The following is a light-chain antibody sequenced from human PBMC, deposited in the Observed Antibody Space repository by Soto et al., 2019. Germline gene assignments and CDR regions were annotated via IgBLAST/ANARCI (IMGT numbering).Light chain of an antibody. CDR2: DAS. CDR1: QSVGSY. Sequence: EIVLTQSPATLSLSPGERATLSCRASQSVGSYLAWYQQKPGQAPRPRIYDASNRATGIPARFSGSGSGTALPITISSLDPEDFEVYYCQQRSNGPTTTFGQGPGLEIK. V-gene: IGKV3-11*01. J-gene: IGKJ5*01. CDR3: QQRSNGPTTT.